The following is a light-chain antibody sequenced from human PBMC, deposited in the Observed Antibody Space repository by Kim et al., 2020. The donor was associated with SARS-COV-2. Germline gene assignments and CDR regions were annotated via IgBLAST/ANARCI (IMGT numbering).Light chain of an antibody. CDR1: SGHSSNI. CDR3: EAWDTNTRV. CDR2: LEGSGSY. J-gene: IGLJ3*02. Sequence: QPVLTQSSSASASLGSSVKLTCTLNSGHSSNIIAWHQQQPGKAPRYLMKLEGSGSYNKGSGVPDRFSGSSSGAARYLTISNLQSEDEADYYCEAWDTNTRVFGGGTQLTVL. V-gene: IGLV4-60*03.